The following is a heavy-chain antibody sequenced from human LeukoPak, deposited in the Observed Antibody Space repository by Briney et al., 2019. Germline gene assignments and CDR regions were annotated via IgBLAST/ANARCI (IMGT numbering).Heavy chain of an antibody. Sequence: GAPVKVSCKASGYVFTHYYMHWVRQAPGQGLEWMGIINPSGGTTSYAQKFQGRVTMTRDTSTSTVYMELNSLRSEDTAVYYCARSKWDLDAFDIWGQGTMVTISS. J-gene: IGHJ3*02. CDR2: INPSGGTT. CDR3: ARSKWDLDAFDI. V-gene: IGHV1-46*01. CDR1: GYVFTHYY. D-gene: IGHD1-26*01.